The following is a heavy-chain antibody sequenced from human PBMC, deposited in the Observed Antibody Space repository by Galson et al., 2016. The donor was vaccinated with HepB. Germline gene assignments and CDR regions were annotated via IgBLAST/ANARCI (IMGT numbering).Heavy chain of an antibody. D-gene: IGHD6-6*01. CDR2: IYNSEST. V-gene: IGHV4-39*01. Sequence: SETLSLTCTVSGGSISSSSIYYWGWLRQPPGKGLEWIGSIYNSESTYYNPSLRSRVTMSVDTSKNQFSLKLSSVTAADTAVYYCAHRCSSSSFDYWGQGTLVTVSS. J-gene: IGHJ4*02. CDR3: AHRCSSSSFDY. CDR1: GGSISSSSIYY.